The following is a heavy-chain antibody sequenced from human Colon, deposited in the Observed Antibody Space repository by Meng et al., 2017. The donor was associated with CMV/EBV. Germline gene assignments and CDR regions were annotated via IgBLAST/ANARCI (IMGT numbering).Heavy chain of an antibody. CDR2: ISTNRNT. Sequence: QPQGAAPGLGKPSETLSLTCTVSGGSISTYYWSWLRQPAGEGLEWLGRISTNRNTDYNPSLNSRATIWLDTSNNQFSLKLTSVAAADTAVYYCVRGGYSGTQTGGVQEYWGQGTLVTVSS. J-gene: IGHJ4*02. CDR3: VRGGYSGTQTGGVQEY. CDR1: GGSISTYY. V-gene: IGHV4-4*07. D-gene: IGHD5-12*01.